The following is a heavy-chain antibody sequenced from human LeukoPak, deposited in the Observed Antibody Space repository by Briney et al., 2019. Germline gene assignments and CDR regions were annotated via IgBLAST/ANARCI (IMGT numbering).Heavy chain of an antibody. Sequence: SETLSLTCTVSGGSISSYYWSWIRQPAGKGLEWIGHIYTSETTNYNPSLKSRVTMSVDTSKNQFSLKLSSVTAADTAVYFCARALLPCSDILTGYYKHPIDAFDIWGQGTKVTVSS. CDR1: GGSISSYY. D-gene: IGHD3-9*01. CDR3: ARALLPCSDILTGYYKHPIDAFDI. J-gene: IGHJ3*02. CDR2: IYTSETT. V-gene: IGHV4-4*07.